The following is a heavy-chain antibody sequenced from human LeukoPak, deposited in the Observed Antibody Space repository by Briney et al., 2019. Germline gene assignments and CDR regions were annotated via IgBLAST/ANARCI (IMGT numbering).Heavy chain of an antibody. Sequence: GGSLRLSCAASGFIFNNYAMSWVRQAPGKGLEWVSSISSSSSYIYYADSVKGRFTISRDNAKNSLYLQMNSLRAEDTAVYYCARTYSSGCDYWGQGTLVTVSS. J-gene: IGHJ4*02. D-gene: IGHD6-19*01. V-gene: IGHV3-21*01. CDR3: ARTYSSGCDY. CDR2: ISSSSSYI. CDR1: GFIFNNYA.